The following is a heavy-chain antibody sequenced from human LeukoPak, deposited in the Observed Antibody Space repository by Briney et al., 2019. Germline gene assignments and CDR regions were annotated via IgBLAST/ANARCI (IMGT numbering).Heavy chain of an antibody. Sequence: SETLSLTCNVSGGSISSYYWTWIRQPPGKGLEWIGYIDESGSTNYHPALQSRVTISVDTSKNHFSLKLTSVTAADTAIYYCARGHGYYYYYMDVWGTGTTVTIS. CDR3: ARGHGYYYYYMDV. V-gene: IGHV4-59*01. CDR2: IDESGST. CDR1: GGSISSYY. J-gene: IGHJ6*03. D-gene: IGHD2-8*01.